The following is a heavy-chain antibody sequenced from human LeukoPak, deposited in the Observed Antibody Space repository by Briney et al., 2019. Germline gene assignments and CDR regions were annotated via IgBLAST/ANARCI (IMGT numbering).Heavy chain of an antibody. Sequence: SETLSLTCTVSGGSISSGSYYWSWIRQPAGKGLEWIGRIYTTGSTNYNPSLESRVTISVDTSKNQFSLKLSSVTAADTAVYYCARDPYCTNGVCYTKWYFDLWGRGTLVTVSS. D-gene: IGHD2-8*01. V-gene: IGHV4-61*02. J-gene: IGHJ2*01. CDR2: IYTTGST. CDR1: GGSISSGSYY. CDR3: ARDPYCTNGVCYTKWYFDL.